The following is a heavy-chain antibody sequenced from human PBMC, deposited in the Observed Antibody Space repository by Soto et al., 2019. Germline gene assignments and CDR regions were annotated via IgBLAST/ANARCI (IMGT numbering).Heavy chain of an antibody. D-gene: IGHD3-9*01. J-gene: IGHJ6*02. CDR1: GFIFSDYG. CDR2: IWYDGSNK. V-gene: IGHV3-33*01. CDR3: ARDLKTSRPAGLLQYHYAYYGLDV. Sequence: QVQLVESGGGVVQPGRSLRLSCTASGFIFSDYGMHWVRQAPGKGLEGVAVIWYDGSNKYYAASVQGRFTISRDNSTNTVFLQMNSLRAEDVAVYYCARDLKTSRPAGLLQYHYAYYGLDVWGQGTTVTVSS.